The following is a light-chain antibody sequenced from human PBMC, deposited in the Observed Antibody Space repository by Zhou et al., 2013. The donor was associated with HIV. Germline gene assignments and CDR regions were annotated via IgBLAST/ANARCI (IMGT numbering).Light chain of an antibody. CDR1: SSNIGAGYD. J-gene: IGLJ2*01. V-gene: IGLV1-40*01. Sequence: QSVLTQPPSVSGALGQRVTISCTGSSSNIGAGYDVHWYQQLPGTAPKLLIYGNSNRPSGVPDRFSGSKSGTSASLAITGLQAEDEADYYCQSYDSSLSGSVVFGGGTKLTV. CDR3: QSYDSSLSGSVV. CDR2: GNS.